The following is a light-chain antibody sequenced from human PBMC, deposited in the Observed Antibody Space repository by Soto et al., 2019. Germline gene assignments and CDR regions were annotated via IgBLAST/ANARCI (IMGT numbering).Light chain of an antibody. CDR3: QQYHNWPPFT. Sequence: EIVMTQSPATLSVSPGERVTLSCRASQSVSSNLAWYQQKPGQAPRLLIYGASTRATGIPARFSGSGSGTEFTLTISSLKSEDFAVYYCQQYHNWPPFTFGQGTKLEIK. CDR1: QSVSSN. V-gene: IGKV3-15*01. CDR2: GAS. J-gene: IGKJ2*01.